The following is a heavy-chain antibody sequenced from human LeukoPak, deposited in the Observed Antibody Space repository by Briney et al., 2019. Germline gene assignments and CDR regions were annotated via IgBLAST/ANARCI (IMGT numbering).Heavy chain of an antibody. V-gene: IGHV4-39*01. CDR2: INYSGTT. CDR1: GGAIISDNFY. Sequence: SETLSLTCTVSGGAIISDNFYWGWVRQPPGKGLEWVGSINYSGTTYYNPSLRSRVSISVDTSRTQFFLTLNSVTAADTAVYYCGRLFDSWGQGILVIVSS. J-gene: IGHJ4*02. CDR3: GRLFDS.